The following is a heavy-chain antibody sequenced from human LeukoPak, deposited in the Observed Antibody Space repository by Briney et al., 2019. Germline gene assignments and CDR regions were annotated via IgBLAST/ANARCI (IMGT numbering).Heavy chain of an antibody. D-gene: IGHD2-2*01. CDR2: IYTSGST. CDR1: GGSISSGSYY. Sequence: SETLSLTCTVSGGSISSGSYYWSWIRQPAGKGLEWIGRIYTSGSTNYNPSLKSRVTISVDTSKNQFSLKLSSVTAADTAVYYCATGYCSSTSCYSLRSLTNWGQGTLVTVSS. V-gene: IGHV4-61*02. CDR3: ATGYCSSTSCYSLRSLTN. J-gene: IGHJ4*02.